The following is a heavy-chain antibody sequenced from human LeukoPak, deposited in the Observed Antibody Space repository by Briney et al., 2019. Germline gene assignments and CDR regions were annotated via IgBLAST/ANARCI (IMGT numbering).Heavy chain of an antibody. Sequence: SETLSPTCTVSGGSISSGGYYWSWIRQPPGKGLEWIGYIYHSGSTYYNPSLKSRVTISVDRSKNQFSLKLSSVTAADTAVYYCARERDYYYYMDVWGKGTTVTVSS. V-gene: IGHV4-30-2*01. CDR1: GGSISSGGYY. CDR3: ARERDYYYYMDV. J-gene: IGHJ6*03. CDR2: IYHSGST.